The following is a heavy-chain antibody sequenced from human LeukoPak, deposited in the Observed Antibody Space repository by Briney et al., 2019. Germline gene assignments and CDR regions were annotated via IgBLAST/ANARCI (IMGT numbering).Heavy chain of an antibody. D-gene: IGHD3-22*01. Sequence: SETLSLTCTVSGGSISLYYWNWIRQPPGKGLEWIGYIYSSGSTNFNPSLQSRVTISVDASKNQFSLRLSSVTAADTAVYYCARRSSSAYFFDYWGQGTLVTVSS. CDR3: ARRSSSAYFFDY. CDR2: IYSSGST. V-gene: IGHV4-59*08. CDR1: GGSISLYY. J-gene: IGHJ4*02.